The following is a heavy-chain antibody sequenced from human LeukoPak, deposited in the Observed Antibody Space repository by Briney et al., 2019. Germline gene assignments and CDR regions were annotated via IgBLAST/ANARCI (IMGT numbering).Heavy chain of an antibody. CDR3: AGVKVAGTRSFDY. CDR1: GFSFSSYA. D-gene: IGHD6-19*01. J-gene: IGHJ4*02. V-gene: IGHV3-23*01. Sequence: SGGSLRLSCAASGFSFSSYAMTWVRQAPGKGLEWVSSISGTGDTTYYADSVKGRFTVSRDNAKNTLYLQMNNLRAEDTAVYYCAGVKVAGTRSFDYWGQGTLATVSS. CDR2: ISGTGDTT.